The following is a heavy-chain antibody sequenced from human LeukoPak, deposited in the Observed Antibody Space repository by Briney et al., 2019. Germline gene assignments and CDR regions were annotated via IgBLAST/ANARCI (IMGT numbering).Heavy chain of an antibody. V-gene: IGHV1-46*01. J-gene: IGHJ4*02. D-gene: IGHD1-26*01. CDR1: GYTFTSLY. CDR3: ARAKYTGSYLFDY. Sequence: ASVKVSCMASGYTFTSLYMHSVRQAPGQGLEWMGIINPSGGSTTYAQKFQGRVTMTRDTSTSTVYMDLSSLTSEDTAIYYCARAKYTGSYLFDYWGQGTLVTVSS. CDR2: INPSGGST.